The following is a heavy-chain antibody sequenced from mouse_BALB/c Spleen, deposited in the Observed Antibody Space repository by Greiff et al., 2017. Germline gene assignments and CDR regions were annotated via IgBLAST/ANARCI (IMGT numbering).Heavy chain of an antibody. V-gene: IGHV2-2*02. Sequence: VELQETGPGLVQPSQSLSITCTVSGFSLTSYGVHWVRQSPGKGLEWLGVIWSGGSTDYNAAFISRLSISKDNSKSQVFFKMNSLQANDTAIYYCARNRLRLRLAMDYWGQGTSVTVSS. CDR2: IWSGGST. CDR3: ARNRLRLRLAMDY. CDR1: GFSLTSYG. J-gene: IGHJ4*01. D-gene: IGHD2-4*01.